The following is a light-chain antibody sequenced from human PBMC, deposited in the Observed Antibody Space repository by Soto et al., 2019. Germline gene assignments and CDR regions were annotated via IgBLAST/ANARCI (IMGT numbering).Light chain of an antibody. J-gene: IGKJ4*01. V-gene: IGKV3-15*01. CDR1: QSVTSN. Sequence: EIVMTHSPATLSVSPWERATLSCRASQSVTSNLAWYQQKPGQAPRLLMYGVSTRATGIPARFGGSGSATEFTLTISSLQSEDFAVYYCQQYSQWPLTFGGGTKVDIK. CDR2: GVS. CDR3: QQYSQWPLT.